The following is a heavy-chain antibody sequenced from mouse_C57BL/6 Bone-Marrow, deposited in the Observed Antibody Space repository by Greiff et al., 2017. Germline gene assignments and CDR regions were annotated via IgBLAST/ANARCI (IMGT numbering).Heavy chain of an antibody. D-gene: IGHD2-3*01. CDR3: ARPSFNYDGYYWYFDV. CDR2: INPSNGGT. Sequence: VQLQQPGTELVKPGASVKLSCKASGYTFTSYWMHWVKQRPGQGLEWIGNINPSNGGTNYNEKFKSKATLTVDKSSSTAYMLSSLTSEDSAVYYCARPSFNYDGYYWYFDVWGTGTPVTVSS. J-gene: IGHJ1*03. V-gene: IGHV1-53*01. CDR1: GYTFTSYW.